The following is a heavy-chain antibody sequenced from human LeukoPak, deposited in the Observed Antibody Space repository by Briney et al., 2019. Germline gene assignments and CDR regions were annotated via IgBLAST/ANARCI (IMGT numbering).Heavy chain of an antibody. D-gene: IGHD3-10*01. CDR1: GGSISSYY. J-gene: IGHJ5*02. CDR3: ARLSLLGELVSWFDP. CDR2: IYTSGST. V-gene: IGHV4-4*09. Sequence: PSETLSLTCTVSGGSISSYYWSWIRQPPGKGLEWIGYIYTSGSTNYNPSLKSRVTISVDTSKNQFSLKLSSVTAADTAVYYCARLSLLGELVSWFDPWGQGTLVTVSS.